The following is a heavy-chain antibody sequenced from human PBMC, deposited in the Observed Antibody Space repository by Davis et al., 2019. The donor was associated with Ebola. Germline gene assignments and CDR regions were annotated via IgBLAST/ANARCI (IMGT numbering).Heavy chain of an antibody. CDR1: GYTFTSYY. CDR2: INPSGGST. J-gene: IGHJ6*02. Sequence: ASGKVSCKASGYTFTSYYMHWVRQAPGQGLEWMGIINPSGGSTSYAQKFQGRVTMTRNTSISTAYMELSGLRSEDTAVYYCARFINDFWSGDYYYGMDVWGQGTTVTVSS. CDR3: ARFINDFWSGDYYYGMDV. V-gene: IGHV1-46*01. D-gene: IGHD3-3*01.